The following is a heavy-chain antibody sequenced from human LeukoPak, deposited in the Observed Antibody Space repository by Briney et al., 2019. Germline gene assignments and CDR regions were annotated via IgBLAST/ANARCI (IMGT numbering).Heavy chain of an antibody. CDR2: FDPEDGET. Sequence: ASVKVSCKVSGYTLTELSMHWVRQAPGKGLEWMGGFDPEDGETIYAQKSQGRVSMTEDTSTDTAYMELSSLRSEDTAVYYCATDGIAAAGTNWFDPWGQGTLVTVSS. V-gene: IGHV1-24*01. CDR1: GYTLTELS. D-gene: IGHD6-13*01. CDR3: ATDGIAAAGTNWFDP. J-gene: IGHJ5*02.